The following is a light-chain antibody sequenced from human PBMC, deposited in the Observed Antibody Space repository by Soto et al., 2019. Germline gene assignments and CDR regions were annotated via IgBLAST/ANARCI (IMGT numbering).Light chain of an antibody. Sequence: EIVLTQSPGTLSLSPGGRATLSCRASQSVSSSYLAWYQQKPGQVPRLLIYGASNRATGVSARLSGSGSGTEFTLTIRSLQSEDFAVYYCQQYHYWWTFGQGTKVDIK. CDR1: QSVSSSY. CDR2: GAS. V-gene: IGKV3-15*01. CDR3: QQYHYWWT. J-gene: IGKJ1*01.